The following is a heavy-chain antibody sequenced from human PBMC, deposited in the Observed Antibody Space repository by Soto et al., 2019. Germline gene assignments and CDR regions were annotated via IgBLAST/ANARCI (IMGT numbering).Heavy chain of an antibody. D-gene: IGHD2-15*01. CDR1: GFTFSSYA. J-gene: IGHJ4*02. V-gene: IGHV3-30-3*01. Sequence: PGGSLRLSCAASGFTFSSYAMHWVRQAPGKGLEWVAVISYDGSNKYYADSVKGRFTISRDNSKNTLYLQMNSLRAEDTAVYYCARDSVVVVVAANFDYWGQGTLVTVSS. CDR2: ISYDGSNK. CDR3: ARDSVVVVVAANFDY.